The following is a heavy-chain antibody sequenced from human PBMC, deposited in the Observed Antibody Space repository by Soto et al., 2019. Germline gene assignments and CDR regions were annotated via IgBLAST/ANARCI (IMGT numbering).Heavy chain of an antibody. CDR2: IIPIFGTA. D-gene: IGHD3-3*01. CDR1: GGTFSSYA. Sequence: SVKVSCKASGGTFSSYAISWVRQAPGQGLEWMGGIIPIFGTANYAQKFQGRVTITADESTSTAYMELSSLRSEDTAVYYCARSPSYYDFWSGPPNTGNYYYYGMDVWGQGTTVTVSS. CDR3: ARSPSYYDFWSGPPNTGNYYYYGMDV. J-gene: IGHJ6*02. V-gene: IGHV1-69*13.